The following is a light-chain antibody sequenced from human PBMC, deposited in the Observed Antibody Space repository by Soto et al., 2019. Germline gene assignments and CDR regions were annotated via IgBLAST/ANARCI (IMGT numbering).Light chain of an antibody. CDR2: DVN. Sequence: QSVLTQPASVSGSPGQSITISCTGTSSDIGAYNFVSWYQRHPGKAPKLMLYDVNIRPSGVSNRFSGSKSGNTASLTISGLQAEDEADYYCTSWTTSTTMIFGGVTKLTVL. J-gene: IGLJ2*01. CDR3: TSWTTSTTMI. V-gene: IGLV2-14*03. CDR1: SSDIGAYNF.